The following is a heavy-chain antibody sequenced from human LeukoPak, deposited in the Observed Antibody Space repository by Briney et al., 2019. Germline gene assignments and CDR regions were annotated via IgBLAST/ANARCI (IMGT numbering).Heavy chain of an antibody. CDR1: GFTVSSNY. J-gene: IGHJ4*02. Sequence: PGGSLRLSCAASGFTVSSNYMSWVRQAPGKGLEWVSVIYSGGSTYYADSVKGRFTISRDNSKNTLYLQMNSLRAEDTAVYYCASHMTTVTTFDYWGQGTLVTASS. CDR3: ASHMTTVTTFDY. D-gene: IGHD4-17*01. V-gene: IGHV3-53*01. CDR2: IYSGGST.